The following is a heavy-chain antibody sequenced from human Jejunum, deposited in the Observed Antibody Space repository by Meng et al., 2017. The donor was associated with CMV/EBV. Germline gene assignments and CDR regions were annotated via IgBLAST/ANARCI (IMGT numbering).Heavy chain of an antibody. J-gene: IGHJ4*02. CDR3: ARDLPNYYFSLDY. Sequence: SGYTFNINYIHWVRQALGQGLEWMGWINPTTGGTNYAQKFQGSVTMTRDTSISTAYMVLTGLRSDDTAIYFCARDLPNYYFSLDYWGQGALVTVSS. CDR1: GYTFNINY. CDR2: INPTTGGT. V-gene: IGHV1-2*02. D-gene: IGHD3-22*01.